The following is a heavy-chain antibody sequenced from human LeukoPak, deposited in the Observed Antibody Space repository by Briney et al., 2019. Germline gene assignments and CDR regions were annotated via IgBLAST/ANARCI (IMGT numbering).Heavy chain of an antibody. CDR3: ARGEGDFWSGYYTY. D-gene: IGHD3-3*01. CDR2: ITPIFGIA. V-gene: IGHV1-69*04. CDR1: GGTFSSYA. Sequence: GASVKVSCKASGGTFSSYAISWVRQAPGQGLEWMGRITPIFGIANYAQKFQGRVTITADKSTSTAYMELSSLRSEDTAVYYCARGEGDFWSGYYTYWGQGTLVTVSS. J-gene: IGHJ4*02.